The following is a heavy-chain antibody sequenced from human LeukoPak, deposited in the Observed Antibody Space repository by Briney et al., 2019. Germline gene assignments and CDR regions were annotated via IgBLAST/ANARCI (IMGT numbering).Heavy chain of an antibody. Sequence: GGSLRLSCVASGFNFNTYEMTWVRQAPGKGLEWVSYIGGTGETIYYADSVKGRFTVSRDNAKNSVYLQMNSLRAEDTAVYYCPRDASYLVGATYFDYWGEGTLVTVSS. D-gene: IGHD1-26*01. CDR3: PRDASYLVGATYFDY. CDR1: GFNFNTYE. V-gene: IGHV3-48*03. J-gene: IGHJ4*02. CDR2: IGGTGETI.